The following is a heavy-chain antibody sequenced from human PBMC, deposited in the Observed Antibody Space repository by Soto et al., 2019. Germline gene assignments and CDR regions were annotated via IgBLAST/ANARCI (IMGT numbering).Heavy chain of an antibody. CDR2: IIPIFGTA. CDR3: ASSSSSWLNWFDP. CDR1: GGTFSSYA. J-gene: IGHJ5*02. Sequence: GASVKVSCKASGGTFSSYAISWVRQAPGQGLEWMGGIIPIFGTANYAQKFQGRVTITADKSTSTAYMELSSLRSEDTAVYYCASSSSSWLNWFDPWGQGTLVTVSS. V-gene: IGHV1-69*06. D-gene: IGHD6-13*01.